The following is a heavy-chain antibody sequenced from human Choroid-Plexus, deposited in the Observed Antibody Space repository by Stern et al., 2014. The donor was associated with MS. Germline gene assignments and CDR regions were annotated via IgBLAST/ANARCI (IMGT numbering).Heavy chain of an antibody. CDR2: VSYDGSNK. CDR1: GFTFGSCA. CDR3: AKDRQYLTYFFDH. J-gene: IGHJ5*02. D-gene: IGHD2/OR15-2a*01. Sequence: QLVQSGGGVVQPGRPLRLSCVASGFTFGSCAMHWVRQAPGQGLEWVAGVSYDGSNKYYADSVKGRFTISRDNSQNTLYMQMSSLRPEDTAVYYCAKDRQYLTYFFDHWGQGSLVTVSS. V-gene: IGHV3-30*18.